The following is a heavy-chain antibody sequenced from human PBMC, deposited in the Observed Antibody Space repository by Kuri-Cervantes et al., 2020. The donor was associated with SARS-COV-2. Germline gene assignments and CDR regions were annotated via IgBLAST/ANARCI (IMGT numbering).Heavy chain of an antibody. Sequence: GESLKISCAASGFTFSSYGMHWVRQAPGKGLEWVAFIRYDGSNKYYADSVKGRFTISRDNSKNTLCLQMNSLRAEDTAVYYCAKSSGIFMIYATRAAFDHWGQGTLVTVSS. J-gene: IGHJ4*02. CDR3: AKSSGIFMIYATRAAFDH. CDR1: GFTFSSYG. CDR2: IRYDGSNK. D-gene: IGHD2-8*01. V-gene: IGHV3-30*02.